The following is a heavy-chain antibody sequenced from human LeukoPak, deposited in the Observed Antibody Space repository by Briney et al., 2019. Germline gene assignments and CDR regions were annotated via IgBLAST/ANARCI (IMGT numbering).Heavy chain of an antibody. D-gene: IGHD5-18*01. J-gene: IGHJ4*02. Sequence: ASVKVSCKASGYTFTGFYLHWVRQAPGQGLEWMGWINPNSGGTNSAQKFQGRVTMTRDTSISTAYLELSRLRSDDTAVYYCARDRDTAMVLYYFDYWGQGTLVTASS. V-gene: IGHV1-2*02. CDR3: ARDRDTAMVLYYFDY. CDR2: INPNSGGT. CDR1: GYTFTGFY.